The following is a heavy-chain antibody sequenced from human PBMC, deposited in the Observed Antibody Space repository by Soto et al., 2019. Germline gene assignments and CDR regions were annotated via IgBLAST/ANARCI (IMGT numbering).Heavy chain of an antibody. CDR2: INYSGNT. V-gene: IGHV4-59*08. D-gene: IGHD5-18*01. CDR3: ARNRGYSYGPVGYSFDY. Sequence: QVRLQESGPGLVKPSETLSLSCTISGDSISSYYWSWIWQPPGKEPEWIGYINYSGNTNRNPSLKGRVTISIDTSKNELSLSLSSVTAADTAVYYCARNRGYSYGPVGYSFDYWGQGTLVTVSS. J-gene: IGHJ4*02. CDR1: GDSISSYY.